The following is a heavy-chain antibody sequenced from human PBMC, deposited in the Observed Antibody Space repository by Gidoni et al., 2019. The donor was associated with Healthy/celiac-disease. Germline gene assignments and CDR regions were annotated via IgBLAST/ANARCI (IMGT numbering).Heavy chain of an antibody. V-gene: IGHV3-30*18. Sequence: QVQLVESGGGVVQPGRSLRLSCAASGFTFSSYGMHWVRQAPGKGLEWVAVISYDGSNKYYADSVKARFTISRDNSKNTLYLQMNSLRAEDTAVYYCAKPGGWSPEDYWGQGTLVTVSS. D-gene: IGHD6-19*01. CDR1: GFTFSSYG. CDR3: AKPGGWSPEDY. J-gene: IGHJ4*02. CDR2: ISYDGSNK.